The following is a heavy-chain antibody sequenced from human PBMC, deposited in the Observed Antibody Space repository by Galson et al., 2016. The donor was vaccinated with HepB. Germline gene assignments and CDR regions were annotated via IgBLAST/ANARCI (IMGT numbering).Heavy chain of an antibody. J-gene: IGHJ4*02. CDR3: AKDTKPWVRAVASCYFES. CDR2: MTWNGGDI. V-gene: IGHV3-9*01. D-gene: IGHD3-10*01. CDR1: GFNFDESA. Sequence: SLRLSCATSGFNFDESAMHWVRQAPGKGLEWVSGMTWNGGDIGYADSVKGRFIISRDNAKNSLYLQMNSLRPEDSALYYCAKDTKPWVRAVASCYFESWGQGTLVIVSS.